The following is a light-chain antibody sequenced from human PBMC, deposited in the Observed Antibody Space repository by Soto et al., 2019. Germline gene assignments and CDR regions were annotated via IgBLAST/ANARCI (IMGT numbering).Light chain of an antibody. CDR3: CSYAGRYSYV. CDR2: DVS. Sequence: QSALTQPRSVSGSPGQSVTISCTGTSSDVGSYNYVSWYQQHPGKAPKVIIYDVSKRPSGVPDRFSASKSGNTASLTISGLQADDEADYYCCSYAGRYSYVFGCGTKLIVL. J-gene: IGLJ1*01. V-gene: IGLV2-11*01. CDR1: SSDVGSYNY.